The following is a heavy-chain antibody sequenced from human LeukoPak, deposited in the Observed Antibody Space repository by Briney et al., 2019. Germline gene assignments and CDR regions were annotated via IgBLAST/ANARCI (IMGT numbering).Heavy chain of an antibody. J-gene: IGHJ4*02. CDR2: IYYSGST. V-gene: IGHV4-31*03. CDR3: ARVYGDYVIDY. Sequence: SETLSLTCTVSGGSISSGGYYWSWIRQHPGKGLEWIGYIYYSGSTYYNPSLKSRVTISVDRSKNQFSLKLSSVTAADTAVYYCARVYGDYVIDYWGQGTLVTVSS. D-gene: IGHD4-17*01. CDR1: GGSISSGGYY.